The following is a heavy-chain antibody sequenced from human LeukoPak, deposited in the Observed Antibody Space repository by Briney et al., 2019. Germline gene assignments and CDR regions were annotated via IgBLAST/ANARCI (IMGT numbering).Heavy chain of an antibody. CDR2: IYHSGST. CDR1: GYSISSGYY. CDR3: ARQVVFGELLPRCAFDI. J-gene: IGHJ3*02. V-gene: IGHV4-38-2*02. Sequence: EPSETLSLTCTVSGYSISSGYYWGWIRQPPGKGLEWIGSIYHSGSTNYNPSLKSRVTISVDTSKNQFSLKLSSVTAADTAVYYCARQVVFGELLPRCAFDIWGQGTMVTVSS. D-gene: IGHD3-10*01.